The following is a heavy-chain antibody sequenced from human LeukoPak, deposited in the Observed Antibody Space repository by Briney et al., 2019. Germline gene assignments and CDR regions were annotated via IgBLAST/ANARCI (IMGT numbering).Heavy chain of an antibody. CDR2: ITSGSSYI. V-gene: IGHV3-21*01. D-gene: IGHD3-10*01. CDR3: ARESGLTILRGTFDY. CDR1: GFTFNSYS. J-gene: IGHJ4*02. Sequence: GGSLRLSCAASGFTFNSYSMNWVRQAPGKGLEWVSSITSGSSYIYYADSVKGRFTISRDNAKNSLYLQMNSLRAEDTAVYYCARESGLTILRGTFDYWGQGTLVTVSS.